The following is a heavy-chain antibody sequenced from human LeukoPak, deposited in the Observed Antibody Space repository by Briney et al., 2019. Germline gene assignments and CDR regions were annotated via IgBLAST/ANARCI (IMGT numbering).Heavy chain of an antibody. Sequence: GGSLRLSCAASGFTFSDYGMYLVRQAPGKGLEHVSGISSNGIYTYYANSVKGRFTISRDNSKNTLYLQMGSLRAEDMAVYYCARGPTVITFNAFDVWGQGTMVTVSS. J-gene: IGHJ3*01. V-gene: IGHV3-64*01. CDR1: GFTFSDYG. D-gene: IGHD4-17*01. CDR3: ARGPTVITFNAFDV. CDR2: ISSNGIYT.